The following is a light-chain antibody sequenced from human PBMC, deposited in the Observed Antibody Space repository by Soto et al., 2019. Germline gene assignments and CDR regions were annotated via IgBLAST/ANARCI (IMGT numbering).Light chain of an antibody. CDR1: SSNIGAGYD. Sequence: QAVVTQPPSVSGAPGQRVTISCTGSSSNIGAGYDVHWYQQRPGTAPKLLMYDNSNRPSGVPDRFSGSKSATSASLAISGLQAEDEADYYCQSFDSSLVYVFGTGTKLTVL. CDR3: QSFDSSLVYV. V-gene: IGLV1-40*01. J-gene: IGLJ1*01. CDR2: DNS.